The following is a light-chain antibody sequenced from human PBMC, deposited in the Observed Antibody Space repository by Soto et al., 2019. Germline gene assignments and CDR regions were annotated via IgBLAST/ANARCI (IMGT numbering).Light chain of an antibody. J-gene: IGKJ2*01. CDR2: GAT. Sequence: IVLTQSPATLSVSPGARVTLSCRASQRLHGSLLWFQTKSGQPPRLLIYGATARVAGVPVRFSGSGGGTEFTLTISSVQSEDFASYFCQRYHDWRRTLDQGTKVDIK. V-gene: IGKV3-15*01. CDR1: QRLHGS. CDR3: QRYHDWRRT.